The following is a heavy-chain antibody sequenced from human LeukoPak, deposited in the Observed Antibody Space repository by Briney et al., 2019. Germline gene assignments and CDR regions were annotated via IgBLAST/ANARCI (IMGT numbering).Heavy chain of an antibody. Sequence: PGGSLRLSCAASGFTFSSYSMNWVRQAPGKGLEWVSSISSSGSYIYYADSVKGRFTISRDNAKNSLYLQMNSLRAEDTAVYYCARRPGHYYGSGSYYMVGAFDIWGQGTMVTVSS. CDR1: GFTFSSYS. D-gene: IGHD3-10*01. J-gene: IGHJ3*02. CDR3: ARRPGHYYGSGSYYMVGAFDI. CDR2: ISSSGSYI. V-gene: IGHV3-21*01.